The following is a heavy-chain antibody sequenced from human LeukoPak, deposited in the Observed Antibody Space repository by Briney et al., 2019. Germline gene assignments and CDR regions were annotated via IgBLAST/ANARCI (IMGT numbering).Heavy chain of an antibody. CDR3: ARDYLLPAAPPRGYYYYYMDV. CDR2: IIPIFGTA. D-gene: IGHD2-2*01. Sequence: GASVKVSCKASGYIFTNYYMHWVRQAPGQGLEWMGGIIPIFGTANYAQKFQGRVTITADESTSTAYMELSSLRSEDTAVYYCARDYLLPAAPPRGYYYYYMDVWGKGTTVTVSS. CDR1: GYIFTNYY. J-gene: IGHJ6*03. V-gene: IGHV1-69*13.